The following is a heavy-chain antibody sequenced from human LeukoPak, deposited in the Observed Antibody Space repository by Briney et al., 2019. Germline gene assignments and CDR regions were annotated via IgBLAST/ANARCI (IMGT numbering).Heavy chain of an antibody. CDR2: ISYDGSNK. V-gene: IGHV3-30-3*01. D-gene: IGHD2-21*02. Sequence: GRSLRLSCAASGFTFSSYDTQWVRQAPGKGLEWVAVISYDGSNKYYADSVKGRFTISRDNSKNTLYLQMNSLRAEDTAVYYCARDTRWRGGDWGYYFDYWGQGTLVTVSS. CDR3: ARDTRWRGGDWGYYFDY. CDR1: GFTFSSYD. J-gene: IGHJ4*02.